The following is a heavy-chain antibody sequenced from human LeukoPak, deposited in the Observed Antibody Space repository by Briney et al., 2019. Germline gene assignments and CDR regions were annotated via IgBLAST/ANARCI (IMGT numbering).Heavy chain of an antibody. CDR3: ARDLKGPVNDVFDM. D-gene: IGHD4-23*01. CDR1: GFTFSNDW. CDR2: SNSDGSST. J-gene: IGHJ3*02. V-gene: IGHV3-74*01. Sequence: QTGGSLRLSCAASGFTFSNDWMHWVRQAPGKGLVWVSHSNSDGSSTSYADSVRGRFTISRDNAKNTLYLQMNSLRAEDTAVYYCARDLKGPVNDVFDMWGQGTMVTVSS.